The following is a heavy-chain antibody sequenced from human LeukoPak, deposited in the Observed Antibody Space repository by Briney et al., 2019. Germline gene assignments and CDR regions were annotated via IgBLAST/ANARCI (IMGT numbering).Heavy chain of an antibody. J-gene: IGHJ3*02. CDR3: ARGWVVATGGFDM. Sequence: GGSLRLSCAASGFTVSLYYMTWVRQAPGRGLEWVSVIYSGGPTYYADSVKGRFTISRDNSKNTVYLQMNSLRGEDTAVYFCARGWVVATGGFDMWGQGTMVTVSS. CDR1: GFTVSLYY. D-gene: IGHD2-8*02. V-gene: IGHV3-53*01. CDR2: IYSGGPT.